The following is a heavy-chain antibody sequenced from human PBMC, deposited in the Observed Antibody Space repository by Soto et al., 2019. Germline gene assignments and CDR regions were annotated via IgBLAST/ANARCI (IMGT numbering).Heavy chain of an antibody. V-gene: IGHV3-66*01. Sequence: GGSLRLSCAASGFTVSSNYMSWVRQAPGKGLEWVSVIYSGGSTYYADSVKGRFTISRDNSKNTLYLQMNSLRAEDTAVYYCARAPTAYSGYDIDYWGQGTLVTVSS. CDR1: GFTVSSNY. J-gene: IGHJ4*02. CDR2: IYSGGST. D-gene: IGHD5-12*01. CDR3: ARAPTAYSGYDIDY.